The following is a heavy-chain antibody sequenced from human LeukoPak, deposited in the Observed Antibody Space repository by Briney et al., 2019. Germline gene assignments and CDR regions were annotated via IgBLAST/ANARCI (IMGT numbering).Heavy chain of an antibody. CDR2: INPNSGGT. V-gene: IGHV1-2*02. Sequence: ASVKVSCKASGYTFTGYYMHWVRQAPGQGLEWMGWINPNSGGTNYAQKFQGRVTMTRDTSISTAYMELSRLRSDDTAVYYCARDLQQLGYSEYFQHWGQGTLVTVSS. CDR3: ARDLQQLGYSEYFQH. D-gene: IGHD6-6*01. J-gene: IGHJ1*01. CDR1: GYTFTGYY.